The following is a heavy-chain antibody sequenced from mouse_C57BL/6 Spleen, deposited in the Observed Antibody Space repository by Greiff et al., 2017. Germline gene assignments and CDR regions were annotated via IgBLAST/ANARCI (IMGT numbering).Heavy chain of an antibody. J-gene: IGHJ4*01. V-gene: IGHV2-5*01. CDR1: GFSLTSYG. CDR3: AKKYDYDDAGYAMDY. CDR2: IWRGGST. D-gene: IGHD2-4*01. Sequence: VQLQQSGPGLVQPSQSLSITCTVSGFSLTSYGVHWVRQSPGKGLEWLGVIWRGGSTDYNAAFMSRLSITKDNSKSQVFFKMNSLQADDTAIYYCAKKYDYDDAGYAMDYWGQGTSVTVSS.